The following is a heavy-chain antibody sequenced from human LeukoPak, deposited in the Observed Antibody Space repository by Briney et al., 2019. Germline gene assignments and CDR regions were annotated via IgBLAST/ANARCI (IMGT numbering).Heavy chain of an antibody. CDR3: VRDNDRYSFDV. Sequence: GGSLRLSCAASGFTFSRNWMHWVRQGSGKGLVWVPRIKYDGTYANYADSVKGRFTISRDNARNTLYLQMNSLRAEDTAVYFCVRDNDRYSFDVWGQGTKVTVSS. J-gene: IGHJ3*01. CDR1: GFTFSRNW. CDR2: IKYDGTYA. V-gene: IGHV3-74*01. D-gene: IGHD1-1*01.